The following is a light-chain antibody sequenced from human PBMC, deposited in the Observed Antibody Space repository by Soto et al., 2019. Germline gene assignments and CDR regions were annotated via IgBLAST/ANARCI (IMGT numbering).Light chain of an antibody. Sequence: IQITKSPSTLSASVGARVTITCRASQTISSWLAWYQQKPGKAPNLLIYKASTLKSGVPSRFSGGGSGTVFTLTISSLQAEYFATDYWLQFNNYIAFGQGTRLEIK. CDR2: KAS. V-gene: IGKV1-5*03. J-gene: IGKJ5*01. CDR1: QTISSW. CDR3: LQFNNYIA.